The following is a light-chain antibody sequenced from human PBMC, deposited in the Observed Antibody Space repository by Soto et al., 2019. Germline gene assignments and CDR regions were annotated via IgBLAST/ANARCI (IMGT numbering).Light chain of an antibody. CDR1: RSDVGGYNY. CDR3: SSYSSSSTLVA. V-gene: IGLV2-14*01. J-gene: IGLJ2*01. CDR2: DVS. Sequence: QSALTQPASVSGSPGQSITISCTGTRSDVGGYNYVSWYQQHPGKAPKLMIYDVSNRPSGVSNRFSGSKSGNTASLTISGLQAEDEADYYGSSYSSSSTLVAFGGGTKLT.